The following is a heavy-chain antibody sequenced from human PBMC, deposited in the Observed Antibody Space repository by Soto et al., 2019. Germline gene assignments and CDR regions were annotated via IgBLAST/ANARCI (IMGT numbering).Heavy chain of an antibody. D-gene: IGHD4-17*01. CDR2: ISGSGGST. J-gene: IGHJ4*02. Sequence: GGSLRLSCAASGFTFSSYAMSWVRQAPGKGLEWVSAISGSGGSTYYADSVKGRFTISRDNSKNTLYLQMNSLRAEDTAVYYCANSFYGDYEGGGDYWGQGTLVTVSS. V-gene: IGHV3-23*01. CDR3: ANSFYGDYEGGGDY. CDR1: GFTFSSYA.